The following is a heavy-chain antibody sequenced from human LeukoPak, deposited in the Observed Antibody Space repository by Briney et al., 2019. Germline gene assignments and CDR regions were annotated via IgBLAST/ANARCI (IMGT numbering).Heavy chain of an antibody. D-gene: IGHD3-22*01. CDR2: MYYSGST. CDR3: ARGPTYYYDSSGYLDY. J-gene: IGHJ4*02. Sequence: SETLSLTCTVSGGSISSSSYYWGWIRQPPGKGLEWIGSMYYSGSTNYNPSLKSRVTISVDTSKNQFSLKLSSVTAADTAVYYCARGPTYYYDSSGYLDYWGQGTLVTVSS. V-gene: IGHV4-39*07. CDR1: GGSISSSSYY.